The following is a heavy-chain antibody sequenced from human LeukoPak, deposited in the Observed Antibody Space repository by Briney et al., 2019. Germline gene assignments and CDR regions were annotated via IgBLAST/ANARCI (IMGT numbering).Heavy chain of an antibody. CDR3: ARGFREAQDIAAAGTNYYYYGMDV. CDR1: GDSVSSNSAA. D-gene: IGHD6-13*01. J-gene: IGHJ6*02. Sequence: SQTLSLTCAISGDSVSSNSAAWNWIRQSPSRGLEWLGRTYYRSKWYNDYAVSVKSRITINPDTSKNQFSLQLNSVTPEDTAVYYCARGFREAQDIAAAGTNYYYYGMDVWGQGTTVTVSS. CDR2: TYYRSKWYN. V-gene: IGHV6-1*01.